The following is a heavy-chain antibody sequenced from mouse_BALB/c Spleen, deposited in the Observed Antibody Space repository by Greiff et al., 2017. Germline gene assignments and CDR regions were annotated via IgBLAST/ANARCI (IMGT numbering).Heavy chain of an antibody. CDR2: ILPGSGST. CDR3: ARRRGLLGSWYFDV. J-gene: IGHJ1*01. D-gene: IGHD3-1*01. CDR1: GYTFSSYW. V-gene: IGHV1-9*01. Sequence: QVQLQQSGAELMKPGASVKISCKATGYTFSSYWIEWVKQRPGHGLEWIGEILPGSGSTNYNEKFKGKATFTADTSSNTAYMQLSSLTSEDSAVYYCARRRGLLGSWYFDVWGAGTTVTVSS.